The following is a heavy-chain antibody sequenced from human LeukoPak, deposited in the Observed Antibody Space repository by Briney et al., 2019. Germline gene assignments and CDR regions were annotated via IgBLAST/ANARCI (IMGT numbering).Heavy chain of an antibody. J-gene: IGHJ4*02. V-gene: IGHV1-2*02. D-gene: IGHD5-12*01. Sequence: ASVKVSCKASGYTFTGYHMHWVRQAPGQGLEWMGWINPNSGGTNYAQKFQGRVTMTRDTSISTAYMELSRLRSDDTAVYYCARPRGYSGYDRYYFDYWGQGTLVTVSS. CDR2: INPNSGGT. CDR3: ARPRGYSGYDRYYFDY. CDR1: GYTFTGYH.